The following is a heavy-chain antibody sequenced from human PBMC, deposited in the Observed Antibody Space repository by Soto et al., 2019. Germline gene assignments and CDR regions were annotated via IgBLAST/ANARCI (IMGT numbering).Heavy chain of an antibody. Sequence: EVQLLESGGGLVQPGGSLRLSCAASGFTFSSYAMSWVRQAPGKGLEWVSAISGSGGSTYYADSVKGRFTISRDNSKNSLYLQMNSLRTEDTALYYCAKDSTAVAGRPYYFDYWGQGTLVTVSS. CDR3: AKDSTAVAGRPYYFDY. CDR1: GFTFSSYA. V-gene: IGHV3-23*01. CDR2: ISGSGGST. D-gene: IGHD6-19*01. J-gene: IGHJ4*02.